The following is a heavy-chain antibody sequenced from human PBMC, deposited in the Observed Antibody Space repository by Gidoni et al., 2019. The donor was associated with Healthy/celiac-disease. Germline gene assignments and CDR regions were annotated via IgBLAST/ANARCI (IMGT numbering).Heavy chain of an antibody. J-gene: IGHJ4*02. V-gene: IGHV1-2*02. CDR3: ARDSCSGGTCYDYFDY. D-gene: IGHD2-15*01. Sequence: QVQLVQSGAEVKKPGASVKVSCKASGYTFTGYYMHWVRQAPGQGLEWMGWINPNSGGTNYAQNFQGRVTMTRDTSISTAYMELSRLRSDDTAVYYCARDSCSGGTCYDYFDYWGQGTLVTVSS. CDR2: INPNSGGT. CDR1: GYTFTGYY.